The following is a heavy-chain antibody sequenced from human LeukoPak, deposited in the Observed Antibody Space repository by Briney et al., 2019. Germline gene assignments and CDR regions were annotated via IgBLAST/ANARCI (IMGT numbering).Heavy chain of an antibody. Sequence: GGSLRLSCAASGFTFSTFAMIWVRQPPGKGLEWVSSIFPRGGEIHYADSVRGRFTISRDNAKNSLYLQMNRLRAEDTAVYYCARVPRRSYGSGSFGFYYMDVWGKGTTVTISS. CDR2: IFPRGGEI. D-gene: IGHD3-10*01. V-gene: IGHV3-21*01. CDR3: ARVPRRSYGSGSFGFYYMDV. CDR1: GFTFSTFA. J-gene: IGHJ6*03.